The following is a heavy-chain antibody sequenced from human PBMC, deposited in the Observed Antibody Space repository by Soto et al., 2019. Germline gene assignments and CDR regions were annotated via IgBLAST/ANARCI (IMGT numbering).Heavy chain of an antibody. CDR2: IKSKTDGGTT. CDR3: TTNSYYAKPMDV. CDR1: GFTFSNAW. J-gene: IGHJ6*02. D-gene: IGHD3-3*01. V-gene: IGHV3-15*01. Sequence: GGSLRLSCAASGFTFSNAWMSWVRQAPGKGLEWVGRIKSKTDGGTTDYAAPVKGRFTISRDDSKNTLYLQMNSLKTEDTAVYYCTTNSYYAKPMDVWGQGTTVTVSS.